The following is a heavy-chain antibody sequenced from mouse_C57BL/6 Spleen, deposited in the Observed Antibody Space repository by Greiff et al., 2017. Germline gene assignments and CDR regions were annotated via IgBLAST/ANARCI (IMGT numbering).Heavy chain of an antibody. Sequence: QVQLKQPGAELVRPGSSVKLSCKASGYTFTSYWMEWVKQRPGQGLEWIGDIYPSDSETHYNQKFKDKATLTVDKSSSTAYMQLSSLTSEDSAVYDCARDYYGYWGQGTLVTVSA. CDR1: GYTFTSYW. V-gene: IGHV1-61*01. D-gene: IGHD1-1*01. CDR3: ARDYYGY. CDR2: IYPSDSET. J-gene: IGHJ3*01.